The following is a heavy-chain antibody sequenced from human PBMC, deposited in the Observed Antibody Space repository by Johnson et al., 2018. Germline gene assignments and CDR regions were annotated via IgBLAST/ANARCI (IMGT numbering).Heavy chain of an antibody. D-gene: IGHD1-14*01. Sequence: QVQLQESGPGLVKPSQTLSLTCTVSGGSISSGDYYWSWIRQPPGKGLEWIGYIYYSGSTYYNPSLKSRVTISVDTSKNQFSLRLSSVTAADTAVYYWARQDEVPDSYYYYMDGGGKGTTVTVSS. CDR3: ARQDEVPDSYYYYMDG. V-gene: IGHV4-30-4*01. J-gene: IGHJ6*03. CDR1: GGSISSGDYY. CDR2: IYYSGST.